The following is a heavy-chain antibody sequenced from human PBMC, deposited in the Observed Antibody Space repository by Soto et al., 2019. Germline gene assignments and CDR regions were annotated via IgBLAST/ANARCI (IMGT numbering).Heavy chain of an antibody. J-gene: IGHJ5*02. CDR3: ARGGDIVVVTAPLDH. CDR1: GYTFTNYY. Sequence: QVQLVQSGAEVKKPGVSVKVYCRASGYTFTNYYMHWVRQAPGQGLEWMGIIKPTGGETTYAQKFLGRATMTRDTSTGTLYMELSSLRSEDTAVYYCARGGDIVVVTAPLDHWGQGTLVTVSS. CDR2: IKPTGGET. D-gene: IGHD2-21*02. V-gene: IGHV1-46*01.